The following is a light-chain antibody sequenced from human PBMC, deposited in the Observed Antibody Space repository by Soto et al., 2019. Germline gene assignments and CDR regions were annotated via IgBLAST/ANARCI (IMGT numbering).Light chain of an antibody. V-gene: IGKV3-20*01. CDR1: QSVSSSY. CDR2: GAS. J-gene: IGKJ3*01. Sequence: EIVLTQSPCTLSLSPGERATLSCRASQSVSSSYLAWYQQKPGQAPRLLIYGASSRATGIPDRFSGSGSGTDFTLTISGLEPEDFAVNYCQQYGSSPFTFGPGTKVDIK. CDR3: QQYGSSPFT.